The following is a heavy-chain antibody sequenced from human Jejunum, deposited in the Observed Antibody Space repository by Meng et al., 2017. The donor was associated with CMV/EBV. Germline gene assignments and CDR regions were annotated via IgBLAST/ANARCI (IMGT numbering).Heavy chain of an antibody. J-gene: IGHJ5*02. CDR1: GYTFRRYA. CDR3: ARGSPSGTHLGWFDP. D-gene: IGHD1-26*01. V-gene: IGHV1-69*05. CDR2: IIPISGTP. Sequence: SGYTFRRYAINWVRQAPGQGLEWMGGIIPISGTPRYAQRFQGRVTFSTDESTGTAYMELSSLRSEDTAVYYCARGSPSGTHLGWFDPWGQGTLVTVSS.